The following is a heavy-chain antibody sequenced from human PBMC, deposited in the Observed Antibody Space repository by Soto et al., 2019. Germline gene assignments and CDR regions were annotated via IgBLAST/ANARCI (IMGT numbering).Heavy chain of an antibody. CDR3: ARTSSLRIPEAFDI. CDR2: IIPILGIA. Sequence: ASVKVSCKASGGTFSSYTISWVRQAPGQGLEWMGRIIPILGIANYAQKFQGRVTITADKSTSTVYMELSSLRSEDTAVYYCARTSSLRIPEAFDIWGQGTMVTVSS. CDR1: GGTFSSYT. V-gene: IGHV1-69*02. J-gene: IGHJ3*02. D-gene: IGHD3-16*01.